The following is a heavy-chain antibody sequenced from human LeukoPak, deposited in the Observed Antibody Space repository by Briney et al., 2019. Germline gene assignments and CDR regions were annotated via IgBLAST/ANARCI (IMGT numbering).Heavy chain of an antibody. D-gene: IGHD3-10*01. V-gene: IGHV3-53*01. CDR1: GFSVSTNY. CDR2: LYSGGST. CDR3: ARVGDHYHWYLDV. J-gene: IGHJ2*01. Sequence: PGGSLTLSCEVSGFSVSTNYMNWVRQAPGKGLEWVSILYSGGSTYYADSVKGRFTVSRDSSKNTLYLHMNGLRAEDTAVYYCARVGDHYHWYLDVWGRGTLVTASS.